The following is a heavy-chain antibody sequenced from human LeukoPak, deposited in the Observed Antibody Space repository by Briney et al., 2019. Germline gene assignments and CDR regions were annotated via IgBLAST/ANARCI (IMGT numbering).Heavy chain of an antibody. Sequence: ASVKVSCKASGYSFTKYYIHWVRQASGQGLEWMGIIRPGDGDTTNAQKFQGRVTMTRDTSTGTVYMQLTSLTSEDTAVYYCAREVGSTDHWGQGTLVTVSS. V-gene: IGHV1-46*01. D-gene: IGHD1-26*01. J-gene: IGHJ4*02. CDR2: IRPGDGDT. CDR3: AREVGSTDH. CDR1: GYSFTKYY.